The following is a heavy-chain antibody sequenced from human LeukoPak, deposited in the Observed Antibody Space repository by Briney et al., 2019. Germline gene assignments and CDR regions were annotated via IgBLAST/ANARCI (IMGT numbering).Heavy chain of an antibody. J-gene: IGHJ6*02. CDR2: IYSGGST. D-gene: IGHD6-19*01. Sequence: PGGSLRLSCAASGFTFNKFAMSWVRQAPGKGLEWVSVIYSGGSTYYADSVKGRFTISRDNSKNTLYLQMNSLRAEDTAVYYCARLPVAGYYYYGMDVWGQGTTVTVSS. CDR1: GFTFNKFA. V-gene: IGHV3-66*01. CDR3: ARLPVAGYYYYGMDV.